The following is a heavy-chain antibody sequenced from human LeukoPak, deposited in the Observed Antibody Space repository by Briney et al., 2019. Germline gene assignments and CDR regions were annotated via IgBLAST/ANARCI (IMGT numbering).Heavy chain of an antibody. J-gene: IGHJ5*02. Sequence: PSETLSLTCAVYGGSFSGYYWSWIRQPPGKGLEWIGGINHSGSTNYNPSLKSRVTISVDTSKNQFSLKLSSVTAADTAVYYCARGPGAARRNWFDPWGQGTLVTVSS. CDR1: GGSFSGYY. CDR3: ARGPGAARRNWFDP. D-gene: IGHD6-6*01. V-gene: IGHV4-34*01. CDR2: INHSGST.